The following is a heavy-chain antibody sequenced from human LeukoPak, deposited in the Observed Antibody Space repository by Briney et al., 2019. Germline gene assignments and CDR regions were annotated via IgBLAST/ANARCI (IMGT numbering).Heavy chain of an antibody. D-gene: IGHD2/OR15-2a*01. J-gene: IGHJ6*03. CDR1: GVSISSYY. CDR3: ARLSWDYYMDV. CDR2: IYTSGST. V-gene: IGHV4-4*07. Sequence: SETLSLTCAVSGVSISSYYWSWIRQPAGKGLEWIGRIYTSGSTNYNPSLKSRVTMSVDTSKNQFALKLSSVTAADTAVYYCARLSWDYYMDVWGKGTTVTISS.